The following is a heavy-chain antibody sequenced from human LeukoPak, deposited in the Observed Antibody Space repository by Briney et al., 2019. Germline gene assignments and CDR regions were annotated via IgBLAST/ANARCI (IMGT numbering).Heavy chain of an antibody. V-gene: IGHV3-74*01. D-gene: IGHD6-13*01. CDR3: VSDAGTKLGY. CDR2: INLDGATT. Sequence: GGSLRLSCAASGFTFSTYWMHWVRQAPGKGLVWVSRINLDGATTSYADSVKGRFTISRDNAKNTLYLQMNSLRAEDTAVYYCVSDAGTKLGYWGQGTLLTVSS. J-gene: IGHJ4*02. CDR1: GFTFSTYW.